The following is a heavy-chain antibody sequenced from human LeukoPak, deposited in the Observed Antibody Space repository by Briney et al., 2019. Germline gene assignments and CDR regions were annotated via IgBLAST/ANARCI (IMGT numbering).Heavy chain of an antibody. CDR1: GYNLTELS. Sequence: ASVKVSCKVSGYNLTELSMHWVRQAPGKGLEWMGGFDPEDGETIYAQKFQGRVTMTEDTSTDTAYMELSGLRSEDTAVYYCATDLQTNYDYVWGSYRQAWGQGTLVTVSS. CDR3: ATDLQTNYDYVWGSYRQA. CDR2: FDPEDGET. J-gene: IGHJ5*02. D-gene: IGHD3-16*01. V-gene: IGHV1-24*01.